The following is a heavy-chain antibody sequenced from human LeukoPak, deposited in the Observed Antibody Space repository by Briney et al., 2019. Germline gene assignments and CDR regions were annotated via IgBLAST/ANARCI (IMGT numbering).Heavy chain of an antibody. CDR3: AKDSGGEYCSSTSCYGGVDY. D-gene: IGHD2-2*01. V-gene: IGHV3-30*02. Sequence: AGGSLRLSCAASGFTFSSYGMHWVRQAPGKGLEWVAFIRYDGSNKYYADSVKGRFTISRDNSKNTLYLQVNSLRAEDTAVYYCAKDSGGEYCSSTSCYGGVDYWGQGTLVTVSS. J-gene: IGHJ4*02. CDR1: GFTFSSYG. CDR2: IRYDGSNK.